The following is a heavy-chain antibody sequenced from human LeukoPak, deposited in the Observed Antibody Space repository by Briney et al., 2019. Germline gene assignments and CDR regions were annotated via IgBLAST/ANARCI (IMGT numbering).Heavy chain of an antibody. J-gene: IGHJ4*02. Sequence: GGSLRLSCAASGITFRSYVMSWVRQAPGKGLEWVSGIGGSVTSTYYADSVKGRFTISRDNSKSTLSLQMNSLRPEDAAVYYCAKAHDNNWYEFDYWGQGTLVTVSS. V-gene: IGHV3-23*01. CDR1: GITFRSYV. D-gene: IGHD5-24*01. CDR3: AKAHDNNWYEFDY. CDR2: IGGSVTST.